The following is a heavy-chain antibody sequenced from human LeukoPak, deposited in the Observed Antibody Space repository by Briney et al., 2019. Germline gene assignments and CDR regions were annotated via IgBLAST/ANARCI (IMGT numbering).Heavy chain of an antibody. Sequence: SETLSLTCTVSGGFISSSSYYWGWIRQPPGKGLEWIGSIYYSRSTYYNPSLKSRVTISVDTSKNQFSLKLSSVTAADTAVYYCASIYGDYVLYYYYYYMDVWGKGTTVTVSS. J-gene: IGHJ6*03. CDR3: ASIYGDYVLYYYYYYMDV. CDR1: GGFISSSSYY. D-gene: IGHD4-17*01. V-gene: IGHV4-39*07. CDR2: IYYSRST.